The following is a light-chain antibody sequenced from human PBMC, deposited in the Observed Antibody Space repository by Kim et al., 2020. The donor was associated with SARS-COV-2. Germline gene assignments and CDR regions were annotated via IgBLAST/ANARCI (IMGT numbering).Light chain of an antibody. CDR3: AAWDDSLNGWV. CDR1: SSNVGSDT. Sequence: GQRVTISWSGSSSNVGSDTVNWYQQHPGTAPQLLIYSNNQRPSGVPDRFAGSKSGTSASLAISGLQSEDEADYYCAAWDDSLNGWVFGGGTQLTVL. CDR2: SNN. V-gene: IGLV1-44*01. J-gene: IGLJ3*02.